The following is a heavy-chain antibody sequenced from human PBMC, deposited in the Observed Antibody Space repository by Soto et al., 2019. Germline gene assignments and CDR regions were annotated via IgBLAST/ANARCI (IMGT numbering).Heavy chain of an antibody. V-gene: IGHV4-59*01. CDR1: GGSISSYY. Sequence: SETLSLTCTVSGGSISSYYWSWIRQPPGKGLEWIGYIYYSGSTNYNPSLKSRVTISVDTSKNQFSLKLSSVTAADTAVYYCAREMGSGSYGDGFDYWGQGTLVTVSS. CDR2: IYYSGST. J-gene: IGHJ4*02. CDR3: AREMGSGSYGDGFDY. D-gene: IGHD3-10*01.